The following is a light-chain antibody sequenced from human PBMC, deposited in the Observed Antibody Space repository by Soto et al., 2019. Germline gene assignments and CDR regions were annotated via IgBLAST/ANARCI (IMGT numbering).Light chain of an antibody. CDR1: QTINNR. V-gene: IGKV1-5*01. CDR3: QQYNSYST. J-gene: IGKJ2*01. Sequence: DIQMTQSPATLSASVGDRVTITCRASQTINNRLAWYQQKPGKAPTLLIYDASTLESGVPSRFSGSGSGTVFTLTISSLQSDDFATYYCQQYNSYSTFGQGTKLGLK. CDR2: DAS.